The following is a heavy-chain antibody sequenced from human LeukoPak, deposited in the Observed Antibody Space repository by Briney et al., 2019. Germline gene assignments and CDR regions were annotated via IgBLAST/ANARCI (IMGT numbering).Heavy chain of an antibody. D-gene: IGHD6-19*01. CDR3: AGLAVAVNFDY. CDR1: GFTFSSYS. Sequence: PGGSLRLSCAASGFTFSSYSMNWVRQAPGKGLEWVSYISSSSSTIYYADSVKGRFTISRDNAKNSLYLQMNSLRAEDTAVYYCAGLAVAVNFDYWGQGTLVTVSS. CDR2: ISSSSSTI. V-gene: IGHV3-48*04. J-gene: IGHJ4*02.